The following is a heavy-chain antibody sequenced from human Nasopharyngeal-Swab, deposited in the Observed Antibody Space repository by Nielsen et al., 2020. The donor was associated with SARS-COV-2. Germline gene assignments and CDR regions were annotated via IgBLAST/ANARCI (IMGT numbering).Heavy chain of an antibody. Sequence: GESLKISCAASGFTFSDYYMAWVRQAPGKGLEWLSYISASGRNTDSADSVKGRFTSSRDNANNLLFLQMNGLRVEDTAVYYCARNPSEWVHFDYWGQGTLVTVSS. CDR1: GFTFSDYY. D-gene: IGHD3-3*01. CDR2: ISASGRNT. V-gene: IGHV3-11*04. J-gene: IGHJ4*02. CDR3: ARNPSEWVHFDY.